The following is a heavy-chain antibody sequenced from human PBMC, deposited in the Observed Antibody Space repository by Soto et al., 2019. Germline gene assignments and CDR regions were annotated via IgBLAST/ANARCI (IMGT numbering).Heavy chain of an antibody. CDR2: FSAYNGNT. Sequence: QVQLVQSGAEVKKPGASVKVSCKASGYTFTSYGISWVRQAPGQGLEWMGWFSAYNGNTNYSQKLQGRVTMTTDTSMRPASMDPRSLRSDATAVQCCARGRGDGDSVSGFWGQGPLVTASS. CDR3: ARGRGDGDSVSGF. V-gene: IGHV1-18*01. CDR1: GYTFTSYG. D-gene: IGHD4-17*01. J-gene: IGHJ4*02.